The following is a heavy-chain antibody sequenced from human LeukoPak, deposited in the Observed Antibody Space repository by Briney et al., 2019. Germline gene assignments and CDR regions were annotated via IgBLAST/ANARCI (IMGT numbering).Heavy chain of an antibody. CDR3: ARELRGDCSSTRCYHFDY. J-gene: IGHJ4*02. V-gene: IGHV4-34*01. D-gene: IGHD2-2*01. Sequence: PSETLSLTCAVYGGSFSGYYWSWIRQPPGKGLEWIGEINHSGSTNYNPSLKSRVTISVDTSKNQFSLKLSSVTAADTAVYYCARELRGDCSSTRCYHFDYWGQGTLVTVSS. CDR1: GGSFSGYY. CDR2: INHSGST.